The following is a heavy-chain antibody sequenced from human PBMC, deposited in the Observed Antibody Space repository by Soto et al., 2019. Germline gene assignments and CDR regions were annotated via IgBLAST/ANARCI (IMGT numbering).Heavy chain of an antibody. J-gene: IGHJ5*02. V-gene: IGHV1-69*13. CDR3: ARRGGIAVAGGLSAWFDP. Sequence: ASVKVSCKASGGTFSSYAISWVRQAPGQGLEWMGGIIPIFGTANYAQKFQGRVTITADESTSTAYMELSSLRSEDTAVYYCARRGGIAVAGGLSAWFDPWGQGTLVTVSS. CDR1: GGTFSSYA. CDR2: IIPIFGTA. D-gene: IGHD6-19*01.